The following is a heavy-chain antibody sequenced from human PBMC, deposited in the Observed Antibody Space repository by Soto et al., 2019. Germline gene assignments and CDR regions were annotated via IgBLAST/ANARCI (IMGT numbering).Heavy chain of an antibody. Sequence: SGTLSLTCSVSGGAISCTYWSCIRQYTGKGLEWLDYVYYTGSTNYSPSLRSRVSISVEGSKKEFSLRLSSVTAADTAVYFCARSVAVTGAHIDYWGQGTQVTVSS. CDR3: ARSVAVTGAHIDY. J-gene: IGHJ4*02. V-gene: IGHV4-59*01. CDR2: VYYTGST. D-gene: IGHD6-19*01. CDR1: GGAISCTY.